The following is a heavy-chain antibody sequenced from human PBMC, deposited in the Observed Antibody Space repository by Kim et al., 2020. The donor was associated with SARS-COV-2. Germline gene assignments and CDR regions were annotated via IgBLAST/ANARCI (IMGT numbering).Heavy chain of an antibody. CDR1: GFTFSSYA. CDR3: AKSVWFGDRSYYYGMDV. D-gene: IGHD3-10*01. Sequence: GVLRLSCAASGFTFSSYAMSWVRQAPGKGLEWVSAISGSGGSTSYADSVKGRFIISRDTSKNTLYLQMNSLRAEDTAGYSWAKSVWFGDRSYYYGMDVR. V-gene: IGHV3-23*01. J-gene: IGHJ6*01. CDR2: ISGSGGST.